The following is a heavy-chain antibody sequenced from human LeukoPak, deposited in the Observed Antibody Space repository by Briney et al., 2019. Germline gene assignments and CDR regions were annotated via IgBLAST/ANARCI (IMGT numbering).Heavy chain of an antibody. V-gene: IGHV3-30*18. J-gene: IGHJ4*02. D-gene: IGHD1-26*01. CDR1: GFTFSSYG. Sequence: PGGSLRLSCAASGFTFSSYGMHWVRQAPGKGLEWVAAISYDGSNKYYADSVKGRFTISRDNSKNTLYLQMNSLRAEDTAVYYCAKDEGATLDYWGQGTLVTVSS. CDR2: ISYDGSNK. CDR3: AKDEGATLDY.